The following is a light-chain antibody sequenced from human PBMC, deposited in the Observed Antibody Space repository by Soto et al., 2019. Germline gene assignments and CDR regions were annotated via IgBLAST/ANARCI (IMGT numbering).Light chain of an antibody. CDR3: QQYGSTPYT. CDR1: QSVSSGY. V-gene: IGKV3-20*01. CDR2: GAS. Sequence: EIVLTQSPGTVSLSPGERATLSCRASQSVSSGYLAWYQQKPGQAPRLLIYGASNRATGIPDRFSGSGSGTDFTLTISRLEPKDFAVYYCQQYGSTPYTFGQGTKLEIK. J-gene: IGKJ2*01.